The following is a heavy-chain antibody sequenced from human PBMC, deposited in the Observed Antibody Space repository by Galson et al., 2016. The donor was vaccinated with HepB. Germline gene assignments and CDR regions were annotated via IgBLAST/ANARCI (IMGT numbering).Heavy chain of an antibody. V-gene: IGHV3-23*01. CDR1: GFTFKNFA. J-gene: IGHJ4*02. Sequence: SLRLSCAASGFTFKNFAMSWVRQGPGRGLEWVSAISDGGHRKYYAASVKGRFTVSRDNSKSTVWLQMNSLRAEDTALYYCAKDPDSGRNLAADSWGQGTLVTVSS. CDR2: ISDGGHRK. CDR3: AKDPDSGRNLAADS. D-gene: IGHD1-26*01.